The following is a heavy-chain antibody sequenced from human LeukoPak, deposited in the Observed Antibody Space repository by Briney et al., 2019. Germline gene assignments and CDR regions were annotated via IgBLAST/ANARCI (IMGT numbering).Heavy chain of an antibody. Sequence: GGSLRLSCSASGFTFSRYWMSWVRQAPGKGLEWVANINQDGSEKYYVDSVKGRFTISRDNAKNSLYLQMNSLRGEDTAVYYCAREVYYGSGSPRLDYWGQGSLVTVSS. D-gene: IGHD3-10*01. CDR2: INQDGSEK. CDR1: GFTFSRYW. CDR3: AREVYYGSGSPRLDY. V-gene: IGHV3-7*01. J-gene: IGHJ4*02.